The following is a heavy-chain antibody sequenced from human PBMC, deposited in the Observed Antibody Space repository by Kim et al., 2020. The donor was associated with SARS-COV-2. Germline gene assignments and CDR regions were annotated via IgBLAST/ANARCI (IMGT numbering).Heavy chain of an antibody. CDR2: ISSVASDGT. J-gene: IGHJ2*01. CDR1: GFTFINSE. V-gene: IGHV3-23*01. D-gene: IGHD6-6*01. Sequence: GGSLRLSCAASGFTFINSEMYWVRQAPGKGLEWVSAISSVASDGTYADSVKGRFTISRDNSNNILYLQMNSLRAEDTAIYYCAKPRPLWYFDLCVRG. CDR3: AKPRPLWYFDL.